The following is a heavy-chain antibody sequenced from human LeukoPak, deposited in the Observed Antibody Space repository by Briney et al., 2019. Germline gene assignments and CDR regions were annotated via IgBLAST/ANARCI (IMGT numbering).Heavy chain of an antibody. J-gene: IGHJ4*02. CDR2: IKQDGSEK. CDR3: ARGRGETAAGNYFDY. CDR1: GFTFSSYW. D-gene: IGHD6-13*01. V-gene: IGHV3-7*03. Sequence: PGGSLRLSCAASGFTFSSYWMSWVRQAPGKGLEWVANIKQDGSEKYYVDSVKGRFTISRDNAKNSLYLQMNSLRAEDTALYYCARGRGETAAGNYFDYWGQGTLVTVSS.